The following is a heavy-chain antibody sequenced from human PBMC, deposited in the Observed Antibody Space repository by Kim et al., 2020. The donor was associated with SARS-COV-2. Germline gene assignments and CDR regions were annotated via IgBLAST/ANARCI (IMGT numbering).Heavy chain of an antibody. J-gene: IGHJ4*02. Sequence: AHSVKGRLTISRDNAKNPLYLQMNSLRAEDTAVYYCVRYYYGSGSYHFDYWGQGTLVTVSS. V-gene: IGHV3-11*01. CDR3: VRYYYGSGSYHFDY. D-gene: IGHD3-10*01.